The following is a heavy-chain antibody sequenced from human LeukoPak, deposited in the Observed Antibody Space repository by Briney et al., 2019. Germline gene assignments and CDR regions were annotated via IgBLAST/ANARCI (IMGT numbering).Heavy chain of an antibody. CDR2: IYYSVNT. J-gene: IGHJ3*02. D-gene: IGHD3-22*01. Sequence: SETLSLTCTVSGGSITSAYYYWSWIRQPPGKGLEWVGYIYYSVNTNYNPSLKSRVTISVDTSKHQLSLKLSSVTAADTAVYYCAISHVVKDAFDTWGKGTMVTVSS. CDR1: GGSITSAYYY. V-gene: IGHV4-61*01. CDR3: AISHVVKDAFDT.